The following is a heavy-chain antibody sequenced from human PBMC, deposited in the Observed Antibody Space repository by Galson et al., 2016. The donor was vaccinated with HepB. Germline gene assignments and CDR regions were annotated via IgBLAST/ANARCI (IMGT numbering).Heavy chain of an antibody. D-gene: IGHD3-10*01. J-gene: IGHJ4*02. Sequence: SLRLSCAASGFSFSARGMHWVRQAPGKGLQWVAFMSNDGSNQYYVDSVKGRFTISRDNSNNTLYLQMNSLRAEDTAVYFCARDRGSVVLTFIDYWGQGTLVAVSS. CDR2: MSNDGSNQ. V-gene: IGHV3-30*03. CDR3: ARDRGSVVLTFIDY. CDR1: GFSFSARG.